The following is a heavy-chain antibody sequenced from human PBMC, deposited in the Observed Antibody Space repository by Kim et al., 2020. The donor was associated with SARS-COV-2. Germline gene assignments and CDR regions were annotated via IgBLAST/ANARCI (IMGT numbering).Heavy chain of an antibody. Sequence: SETLSLTCTVSGGSISSYYWSWIRQPPGKGLEWIGYIYYSGSTNYNPSLKSRVTISVDTSKNQFSLKLSSVTAADTAVYYCARLLDTATDWFDPWGQGTLVTVSS. V-gene: IGHV4-59*01. CDR2: IYYSGST. J-gene: IGHJ5*02. CDR3: ARLLDTATDWFDP. CDR1: GGSISSYY. D-gene: IGHD5-18*01.